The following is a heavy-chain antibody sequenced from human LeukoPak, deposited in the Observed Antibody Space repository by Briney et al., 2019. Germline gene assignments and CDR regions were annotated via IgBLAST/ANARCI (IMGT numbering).Heavy chain of an antibody. J-gene: IGHJ6*02. D-gene: IGHD3-22*01. CDR2: INHSGST. CDR3: ARDYYDHYGMDV. V-gene: IGHV4-34*01. CDR1: GGSFSGYY. Sequence: SETLSLTCAVYGGSFSGYYWGWIRQPPGKGLEWIGEINHSGSTNYNPSLKSRVTISVDTSKNQFSLKLSPVTAADTAVYYCARDYYDHYGMDVRGQGTTVTVSS.